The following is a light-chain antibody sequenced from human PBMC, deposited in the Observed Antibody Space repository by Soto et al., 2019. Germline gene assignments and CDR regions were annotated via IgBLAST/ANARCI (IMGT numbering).Light chain of an antibody. CDR1: QDISTS. CDR3: QHYHNLPIT. Sequence: DIELNPCSSSLSASVGDGVTITCQASQDISTSLNWYQQKPGRAPKLLIYDASNLETGVPSWFSGSGSGTDFTFTISSLQPEDIATYYCQHYHNLPITFAQGTRLEIK. J-gene: IGKJ5*01. V-gene: IGKV1-33*01. CDR2: DAS.